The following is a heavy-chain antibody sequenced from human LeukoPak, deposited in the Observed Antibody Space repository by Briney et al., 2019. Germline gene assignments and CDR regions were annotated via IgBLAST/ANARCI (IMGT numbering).Heavy chain of an antibody. CDR2: VYYSGIT. CDR1: GGSISSSAYY. D-gene: IGHD4-17*01. Sequence: SSETLSLTCTVSGGSISSSAYYWGWIRQPPGKGLEWVGGVYYSGITYYNPSLKSRVTISVDTSKSQFSLKLSSVTAADTAVYYCARLKSYGDYARNWFDPWGQGTLVTVSS. V-gene: IGHV4-39*01. CDR3: ARLKSYGDYARNWFDP. J-gene: IGHJ5*02.